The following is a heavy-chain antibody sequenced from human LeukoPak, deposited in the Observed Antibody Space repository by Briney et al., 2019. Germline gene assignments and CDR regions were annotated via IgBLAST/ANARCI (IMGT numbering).Heavy chain of an antibody. CDR2: ISSSGSYI. V-gene: IGHV3-21*01. D-gene: IGHD6-13*01. J-gene: IGHJ4*02. CDR3: AREGYSSSWYYFDY. CDR1: GFTFSSYS. Sequence: GGSLRLSCAASGFTFSSYSMNWVRQAPGKGLEWVSSISSSGSYIYYADSVKGRFTISRDNAKNSLYLQMNSLRAEDTAVYYCAREGYSSSWYYFDYWGQGTLVTVSS.